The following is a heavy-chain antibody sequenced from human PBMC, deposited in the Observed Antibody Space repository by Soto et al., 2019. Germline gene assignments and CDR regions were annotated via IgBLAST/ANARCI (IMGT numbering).Heavy chain of an antibody. CDR2: INPSGGST. CDR1: GYTFTSYY. Sequence: ASVKGSCKASGYTFTSYYMHWVRQAPGQGLEWMGIINPSGGSTSYAQKFQGRVTMTRDTSTSTVYMELSSLRSEDTAVYYCARGDCSSTSCYPNLYYYYGMDVWGQGTTVTXSS. D-gene: IGHD2-2*01. V-gene: IGHV1-46*01. CDR3: ARGDCSSTSCYPNLYYYYGMDV. J-gene: IGHJ6*02.